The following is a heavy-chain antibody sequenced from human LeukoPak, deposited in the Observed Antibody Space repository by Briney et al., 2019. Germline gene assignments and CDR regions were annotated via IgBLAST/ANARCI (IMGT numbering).Heavy chain of an antibody. V-gene: IGHV3-30*18. D-gene: IGHD1-26*01. J-gene: IGHJ4*02. CDR1: GFTFSSYG. CDR3: AKVAVGGTIHYFDD. Sequence: GGSLRLSCAASGFTFSSYGMHWVRQAPGTGLEWVAVISSDVSHKYHADSVKGRFTISRDNSKNTLYLQMNRVRAEHTSVYYWAKVAVGGTIHYFDDWGQGTLVTVSS. CDR2: ISSDVSHK.